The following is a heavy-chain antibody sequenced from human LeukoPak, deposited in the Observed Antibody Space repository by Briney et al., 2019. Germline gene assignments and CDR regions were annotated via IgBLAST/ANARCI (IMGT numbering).Heavy chain of an antibody. Sequence: PGGSLRLSCAASGFTFSNFAMSWVRQAPGKGLEWVSTISDSGGDTYYADSVKGRFTISSDSSRNTVYFQLNNLRVEDTAIYYCARASWVSSTDAVRWGQGTLVTVSS. CDR3: ARASWVSSTDAVR. CDR2: ISDSGGDT. J-gene: IGHJ4*02. V-gene: IGHV3-23*01. CDR1: GFTFSNFA. D-gene: IGHD3-16*01.